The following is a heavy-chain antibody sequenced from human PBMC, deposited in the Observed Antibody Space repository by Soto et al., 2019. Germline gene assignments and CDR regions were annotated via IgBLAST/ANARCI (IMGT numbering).Heavy chain of an antibody. Sequence: ASVKVSCKASGYTFTSYFMHWVRQAPGQGLEWMGIINPSGGSPSYAQKFQGRVTMTRDTSTGTGYMELGRMRSEGPPVYYCARGPEVLLLWSPPRGRDVWGHGHTVPVS. D-gene: IGHD3-10*01. J-gene: IGHJ6*02. V-gene: IGHV1-46*03. CDR2: INPSGGSP. CDR1: GYTFTSYF. CDR3: ARGPEVLLLWSPPRGRDV.